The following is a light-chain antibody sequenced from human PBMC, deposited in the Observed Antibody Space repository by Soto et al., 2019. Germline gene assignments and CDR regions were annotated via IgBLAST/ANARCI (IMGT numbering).Light chain of an antibody. CDR3: QHYGDGPST. CDR1: QSVTSN. J-gene: IGKJ5*01. V-gene: IGKV3-20*01. CDR2: DAS. Sequence: EIVLTQSPGTLSLSPGERATLSCRASQSVTSNLAWYQQKPGLAPTLLISDASTRASGVPDRFTGGGSGTDFTLTIRRLEPEDFAVYYCQHYGDGPSTFGQGTRLEI.